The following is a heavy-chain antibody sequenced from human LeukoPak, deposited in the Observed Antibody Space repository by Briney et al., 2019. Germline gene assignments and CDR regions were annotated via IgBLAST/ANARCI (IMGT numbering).Heavy chain of an antibody. CDR1: GGSISSYY. D-gene: IGHD3-16*02. J-gene: IGHJ4*02. V-gene: IGHV4-59*01. Sequence: PSETLSLTCTVSGGSISSYYWSWIRQPPGKGLEWIGYIYYSGSTNYNPSLKSRVTISVDPSKNQFSLKLSSVTAADTAVYYCARDFREASYYFDYWGQGTLVTVSS. CDR2: IYYSGST. CDR3: ARDFREASYYFDY.